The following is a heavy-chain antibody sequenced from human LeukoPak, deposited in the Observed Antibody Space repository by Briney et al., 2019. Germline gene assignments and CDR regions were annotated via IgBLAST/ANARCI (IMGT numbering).Heavy chain of an antibody. V-gene: IGHV6-1*01. J-gene: IGHJ4*02. Sequence: SQTLSLTCAISGDSVSSNSAAWNWIRQSPSRGLEWLGRTYYRSKWYNDYAVSVKCRITINPDTSKNQFSLQLNSVTPEDTAVYYCARGVYCSSTSCPYYFDYWGQGTLVTVSS. CDR3: ARGVYCSSTSCPYYFDY. D-gene: IGHD2-2*01. CDR1: GDSVSSNSAA. CDR2: TYYRSKWYN.